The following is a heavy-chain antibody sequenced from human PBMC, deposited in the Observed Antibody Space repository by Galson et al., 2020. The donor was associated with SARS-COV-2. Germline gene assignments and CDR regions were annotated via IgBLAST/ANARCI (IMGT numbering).Heavy chain of an antibody. D-gene: IGHD1-26*01. CDR3: IRRWAEGAFDI. Sequence: SLKISCAASGFTFHDSAMHWVRQAPGKGLEWVSGISWNSVNIVYADSVKGRFTISRDNAKSSLHLQMNSLRAEDTALYYCIRRWAEGAFDIWGQGTMVTVSS. V-gene: IGHV3-9*01. CDR2: ISWNSVNI. J-gene: IGHJ3*02. CDR1: GFTFHDSA.